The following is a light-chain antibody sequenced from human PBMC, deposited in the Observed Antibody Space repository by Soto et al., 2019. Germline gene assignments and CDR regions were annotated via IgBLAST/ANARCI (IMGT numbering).Light chain of an antibody. Sequence: EIVLTQSPGTLSLSPGERATLSCRASQSVSSSYLAWYQQKPGQAPRLLIYGASNRATGIPDRFSGSGSGTDFTLNISRLEPEDFAVYYCQQYGSSGKLGQGTKVDSK. CDR3: QQYGSSGK. CDR1: QSVSSSY. V-gene: IGKV3-20*01. CDR2: GAS. J-gene: IGKJ1*01.